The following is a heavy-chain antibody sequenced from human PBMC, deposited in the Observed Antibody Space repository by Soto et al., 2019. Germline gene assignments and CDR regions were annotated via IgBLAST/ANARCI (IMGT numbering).Heavy chain of an antibody. CDR1: GFTFSDYA. J-gene: IGHJ4*02. V-gene: IGHV3-48*02. Sequence: EVQLVESGGGLVQPGGSLRLSCAASGFTFSDYAMNWVRQAPGKGLEWVSYITSTSSTIHYADSVKGRFTISRANAKNSGSLHMNSLRDESTAVSYCVRGACGDCYGYAYWGQGTLVTVS. CDR2: ITSTSSTI. D-gene: IGHD5-18*01. CDR3: VRGACGDCYGYAY.